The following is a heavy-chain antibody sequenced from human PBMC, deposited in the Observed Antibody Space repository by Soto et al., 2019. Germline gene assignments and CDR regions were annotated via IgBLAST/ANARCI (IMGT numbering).Heavy chain of an antibody. CDR3: ARVVDSGISVIYYYYYYMDV. V-gene: IGHV4-34*01. D-gene: IGHD3-10*01. CDR1: GGSFSGYY. Sequence: PSETLSLTCAVYGGSFSGYYWSWIRQPPGKGLEWIGEINHSGSTNYNPSLKSRVTISVDTSKNQFSLKLSSVTAADTAVYYCARVVDSGISVIYYYYYYMDVWGKGTTVTVSS. J-gene: IGHJ6*03. CDR2: INHSGST.